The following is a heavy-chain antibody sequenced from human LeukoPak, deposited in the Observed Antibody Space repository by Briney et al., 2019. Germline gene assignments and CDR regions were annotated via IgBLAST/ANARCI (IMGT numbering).Heavy chain of an antibody. CDR1: GFTFSSYA. J-gene: IGHJ4*02. V-gene: IGHV3-23*01. CDR3: AKDMGSAAAEGPYYFDY. CDR2: ISGSGGST. D-gene: IGHD6-13*01. Sequence: PGGSLRLSCAASGFTFSSYAMSWVRRAPGKGLEWVSAISGSGGSTYYADSVKGRFTISRDNSKNTLYLQMNSLRAEDTAVYYCAKDMGSAAAEGPYYFDYWGQGTLVTVSS.